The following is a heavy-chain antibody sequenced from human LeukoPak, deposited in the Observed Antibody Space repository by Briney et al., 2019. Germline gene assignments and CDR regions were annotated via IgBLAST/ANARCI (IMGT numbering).Heavy chain of an antibody. CDR3: ARDLVGATTGY. Sequence: ASVKVSCKASGYSFTAYYMHWVRQAPGQGLEWMGWINPNSGGTNYAQKFQGRVTMTRDTSISTAYMELSRLRSDDTAVYYCARDLVGATTGYWGQGTLVTVSS. J-gene: IGHJ4*02. D-gene: IGHD1-26*01. CDR1: GYSFTAYY. V-gene: IGHV1-2*02. CDR2: INPNSGGT.